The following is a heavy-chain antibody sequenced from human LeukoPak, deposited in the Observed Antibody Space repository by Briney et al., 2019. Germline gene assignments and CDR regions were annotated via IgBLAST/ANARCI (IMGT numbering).Heavy chain of an antibody. V-gene: IGHV3-30*14. Sequence: PGGSLRLSCAASGFTFSSYAMHWVRQAPGKGLEWVAVISYDGSNKYYADSVKGRFTISRENAKNSLYLQMNSLRAEDTAVYYCARAMGDDFWSGQPGGMDVWGQGTTVTVSS. CDR3: ARAMGDDFWSGQPGGMDV. CDR1: GFTFSSYA. J-gene: IGHJ6*02. D-gene: IGHD3-3*01. CDR2: ISYDGSNK.